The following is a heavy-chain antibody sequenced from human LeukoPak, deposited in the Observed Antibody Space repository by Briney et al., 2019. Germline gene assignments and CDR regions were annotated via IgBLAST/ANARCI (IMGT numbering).Heavy chain of an antibody. Sequence: SVKVSCKASGGTFSSYTISWVRQAPGQGLEWMGRITPILGIANYAQKFQGRVTITADKSTSTAYMELSSLRSEDTAVYYCAREDYYGSGFDPWGQGTLVTVSS. D-gene: IGHD3-10*01. J-gene: IGHJ5*02. CDR3: AREDYYGSGFDP. CDR1: GGTFSSYT. V-gene: IGHV1-69*04. CDR2: ITPILGIA.